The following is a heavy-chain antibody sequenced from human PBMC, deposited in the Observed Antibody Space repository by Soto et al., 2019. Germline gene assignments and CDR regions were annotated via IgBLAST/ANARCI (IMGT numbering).Heavy chain of an antibody. CDR1: GFTFSSYG. J-gene: IGHJ6*02. CDR2: ISYDGSNK. D-gene: IGHD2-2*01. V-gene: IGHV3-30*03. Sequence: QVQLVESGGGVVQPGRSLRLSCAASGFTFSSYGMHWVRQAPGKGLEWVAVISYDGSNKYYVDSVKGRFTISRDNSKNTLYLQMNSLRAEDTAVYYCAAPPPVPAAIHNQFYYYGMDVWGQGTTVTVSS. CDR3: AAPPPVPAAIHNQFYYYGMDV.